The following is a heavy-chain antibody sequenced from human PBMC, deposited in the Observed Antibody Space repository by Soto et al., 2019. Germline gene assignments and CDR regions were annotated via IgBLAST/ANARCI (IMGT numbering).Heavy chain of an antibody. CDR1: GFTFSSYE. V-gene: IGHV3-48*03. Sequence: EVQLVESGGGLVQPGGSLRLSCAASGFTFSSYEMNWVRQAPGKGLEWVSYISSSGSNIYYADSVKGRFTISRDNAKNSLYLKMNSLCADDTAVYYCARPLRVGEPGGYWGQGTLVTVSS. D-gene: IGHD3-16*01. CDR2: ISSSGSNI. CDR3: ARPLRVGEPGGY. J-gene: IGHJ4*02.